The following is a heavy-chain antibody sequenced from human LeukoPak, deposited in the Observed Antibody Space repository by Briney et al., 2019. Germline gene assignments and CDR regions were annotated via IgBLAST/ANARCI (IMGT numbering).Heavy chain of an antibody. CDR3: AGRYCSSTSCYEGTPGYFDY. CDR2: INHSGST. J-gene: IGHJ4*02. V-gene: IGHV4-34*01. D-gene: IGHD2-2*01. CDR1: GGSFSGYY. Sequence: PSETLSLTCAVYGGSFSGYYWSWIRQPPGKGLEWIGEINHSGSTNYNPSLKSRVTISVDTSKNQFSLKLSSVTAADTAVYYCAGRYCSSTSCYEGTPGYFDYWGQGTLVTVSS.